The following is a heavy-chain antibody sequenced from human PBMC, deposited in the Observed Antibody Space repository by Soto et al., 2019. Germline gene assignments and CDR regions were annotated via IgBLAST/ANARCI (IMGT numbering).Heavy chain of an antibody. Sequence: QLQLQESGPGLVKPSETLSLTCTVSGGSISSSSFHWGWIRQPPGKGLEWIGSIYSSGSTYYSPSLKSRVTISVDTSKNQFSLKLSSVTASDTAVYYCARRERAAGTDWWFDPWGQGTLVTVSS. J-gene: IGHJ5*02. CDR1: GGSISSSSFH. CDR3: ARRERAAGTDWWFDP. V-gene: IGHV4-39*01. D-gene: IGHD6-13*01. CDR2: IYSSGST.